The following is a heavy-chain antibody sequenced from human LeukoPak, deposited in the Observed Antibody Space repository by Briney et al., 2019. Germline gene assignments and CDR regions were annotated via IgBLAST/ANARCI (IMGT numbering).Heavy chain of an antibody. CDR3: ARASRVSDPDAVR. CDR2: LRGNDET. D-gene: IGHD3-10*01. J-gene: IGHJ4*02. V-gene: IGHV3-23*01. Sequence: GGSLRLSCAASGISFRNYAMSWVRQAPARGPEWVSSLRGNDETFYADSVKGRFTLSRDDSRNTVYLQLNNLRVEDTAIYYCARASRVSDPDAVRWGQGTQVTVSS. CDR1: GISFRNYA.